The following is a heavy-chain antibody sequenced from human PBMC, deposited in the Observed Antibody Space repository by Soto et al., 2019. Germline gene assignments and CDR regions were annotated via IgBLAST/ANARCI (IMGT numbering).Heavy chain of an antibody. D-gene: IGHD6-13*01. CDR3: AKPLSLYSSSYLDY. CDR1: GFSFSDYY. J-gene: IGHJ4*02. Sequence: LRLSCAASGFSFSDYYMSWIRQAPGKALEWVSYISSSGDTKLYAESVKGRFTISRDNARNSLHLEMNSLRAEDTAVYYCAKPLSLYSSSYLDYWTQSTLVTVSS. CDR2: ISSSGDTK. V-gene: IGHV3-11*01.